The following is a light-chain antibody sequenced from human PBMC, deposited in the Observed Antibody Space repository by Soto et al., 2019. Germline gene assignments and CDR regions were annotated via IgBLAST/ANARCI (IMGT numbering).Light chain of an antibody. CDR3: QQYNSYSPWT. CDR1: QSISSW. V-gene: IGKV1-5*01. Sequence: DIQMTQSPSTLSASVGDRVTITCRASQSISSWLAWYQQKPGKAPKLLIYDASSLASGVPSRFSGSGSGTEFSLTISSLLPDDFATYYCQQYNSYSPWTFGQGTKVEIK. J-gene: IGKJ1*01. CDR2: DAS.